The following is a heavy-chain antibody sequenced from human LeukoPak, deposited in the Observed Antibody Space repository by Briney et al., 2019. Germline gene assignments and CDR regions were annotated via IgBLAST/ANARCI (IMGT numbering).Heavy chain of an antibody. V-gene: IGHV1-18*04. D-gene: IGHD3-3*01. CDR2: ISAYNGNT. Sequence: ASVKVSCKASGYTFTGYYMHWVRQAPGQGLEWMGWISAYNGNTNYAQKLQGRVTMTTDTSTSTAYMELRSLRSDDTAVYYCARAVSSKTYYDFWSGYYTGGVFDYWGQGTLVTVSS. J-gene: IGHJ4*02. CDR1: GYTFTGYY. CDR3: ARAVSSKTYYDFWSGYYTGGVFDY.